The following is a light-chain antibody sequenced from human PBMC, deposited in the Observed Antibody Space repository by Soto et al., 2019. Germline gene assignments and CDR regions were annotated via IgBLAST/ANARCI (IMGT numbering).Light chain of an antibody. Sequence: QSVLTQPPSASGTPGQRVTISCSGTNSNIGSNFVYWYQHLPGTTPKLLVFSYNQRPSGVPDRFSGSKSGSSASLAISGLQAEDEADYYCSSYTSSSTLESSYVFGTGTKLTVL. CDR2: SYN. CDR3: SSYTSSSTLESSYV. CDR1: NSNIGSNF. J-gene: IGLJ1*01. V-gene: IGLV1-44*01.